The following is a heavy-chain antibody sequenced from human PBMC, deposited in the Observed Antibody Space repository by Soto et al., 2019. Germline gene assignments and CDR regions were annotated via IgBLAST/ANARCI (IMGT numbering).Heavy chain of an antibody. CDR3: AKEGGVRVPAASTTGPYDY. V-gene: IGHV3-23*01. J-gene: IGHJ4*02. CDR1: GFTFSSYA. Sequence: GGSLRLSCAASGFTFSSYAMSWVRQAPGKGLEWVSAISGSGGSTYYADSVKGRFTISRDNSKNTLYLQMNSLRAEDTAVYYCAKEGGVRVPAASTTGPYDYWGQGTLVTVS. D-gene: IGHD2-2*01. CDR2: ISGSGGST.